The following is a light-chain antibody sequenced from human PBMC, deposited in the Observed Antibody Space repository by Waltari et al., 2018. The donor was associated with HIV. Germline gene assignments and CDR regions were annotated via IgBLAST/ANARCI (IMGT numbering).Light chain of an antibody. Sequence: DIVMTQSPDSLAVSLGERATIKCKSSQTVLYTSNTKNYLAWYQKKPGQPPKLLIYWSSTRESGVPDRFSGSGSGTDFTLTISNMQAADVAVYYCQQYYGNPLTFGGGTKVEIK. J-gene: IGKJ4*01. CDR3: QQYYGNPLT. CDR1: QTVLYTSNTKNY. V-gene: IGKV4-1*01. CDR2: WSS.